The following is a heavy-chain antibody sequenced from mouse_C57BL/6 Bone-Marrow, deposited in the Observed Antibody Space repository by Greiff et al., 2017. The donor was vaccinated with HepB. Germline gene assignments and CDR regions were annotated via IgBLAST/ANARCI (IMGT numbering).Heavy chain of an antibody. Sequence: QVQLKQPGAELVRPGSSVKLSCKASGYTFTSYWMDWVKQRPGQGLEWIGNIYPSDSETHYNQKFKDKATLTVDKSSSTAYMQLSSLTSEDSAVYYCARNNHYAMDYWGQGTSVTVSS. CDR1: GYTFTSYW. J-gene: IGHJ4*01. D-gene: IGHD1-3*01. CDR2: IYPSDSET. CDR3: ARNNHYAMDY. V-gene: IGHV1-61*01.